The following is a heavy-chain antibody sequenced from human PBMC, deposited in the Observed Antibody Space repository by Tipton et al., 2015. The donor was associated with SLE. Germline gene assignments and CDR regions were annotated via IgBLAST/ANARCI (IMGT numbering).Heavy chain of an antibody. CDR1: GGTFSSYA. D-gene: IGHD6-13*01. J-gene: IGHJ4*02. V-gene: IGHV1-18*01. Sequence: QLVQSGAEVKKPGSSVKVSCKASGGTFSSYAISWVRQAPGQGLEWMGWISAYNGNTNYAQKLQGRVTMTTDTSTSTAYMELRSLISDDTAVYYCARVEQQLPPRYWGQGTLATVSS. CDR2: ISAYNGNT. CDR3: ARVEQQLPPRY.